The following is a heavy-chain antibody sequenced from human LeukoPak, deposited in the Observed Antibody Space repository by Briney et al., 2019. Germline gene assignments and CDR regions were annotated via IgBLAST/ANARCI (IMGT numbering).Heavy chain of an antibody. V-gene: IGHV3-21*01. J-gene: IGHJ4*02. Sequence: GGSLRLSCAASGFTFSSYPMNWVRQAPGEGLEWVSSISSSSSYIYYADSVKGRFTISRDNAKNSLYLQMNSLRAEDTAVYYCARDLGISWYNFLYWGQGTLVIVSS. CDR1: GFTFSSYP. CDR2: ISSSSSYI. D-gene: IGHD6-13*01. CDR3: ARDLGISWYNFLY.